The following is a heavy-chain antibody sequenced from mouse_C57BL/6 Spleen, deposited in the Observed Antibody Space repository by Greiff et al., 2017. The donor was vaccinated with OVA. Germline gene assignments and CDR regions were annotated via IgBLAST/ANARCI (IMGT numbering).Heavy chain of an antibody. CDR2: INPSNGGT. D-gene: IGHD4-1*01. CDR3: ARQGLGRGWYFDV. J-gene: IGHJ1*03. CDR1: GYTFPSYW. Sequence: QVQLQQPGTELVKPGASVKLSCQASGYTFPSYWMHWVKQRPGQGLEWIGNINPSNGGTNYNEKFKSKATLTVDKSSSTAYMQLSSLTSEDSAVYYCARQGLGRGWYFDVWGTGTTVTVAS. V-gene: IGHV1-53*01.